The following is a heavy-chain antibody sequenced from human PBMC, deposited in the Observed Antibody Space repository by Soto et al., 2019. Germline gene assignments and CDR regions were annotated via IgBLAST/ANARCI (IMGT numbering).Heavy chain of an antibody. CDR2: IYSAGRT. V-gene: IGHV4-61*08. J-gene: IGHJ4*02. CDR3: AREYSNSPEAFDS. D-gene: IGHD1-26*01. Sequence: SETLSLTCTVSGGSVNSDDYYWSWIRQPPGKGLEWIGYIYSAGRTNYNPSLMSRVTISLDTSRNQFSLKLSSVTAADTAVFYCAREYSNSPEAFDSWGQGTLVTVSS. CDR1: GGSVNSDDYY.